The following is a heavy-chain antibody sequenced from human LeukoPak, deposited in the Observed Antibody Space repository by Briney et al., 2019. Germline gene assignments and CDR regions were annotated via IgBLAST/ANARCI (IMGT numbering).Heavy chain of an antibody. CDR2: SYPGDSDT. V-gene: IGHV5-51*01. CDR3: ARLVGWDFWSGYGGFDY. Sequence: RGESLKISCKGSGYSFTSYWIGWVRQMPGKGLEWMGISYPGDSDTRYSPSFQGQVTISADKSISTAYLQWSSLKASDIAMYYCARLVGWDFWSGYGGFDYWGQGNLVTVSS. J-gene: IGHJ4*02. D-gene: IGHD3-3*01. CDR1: GYSFTSYW.